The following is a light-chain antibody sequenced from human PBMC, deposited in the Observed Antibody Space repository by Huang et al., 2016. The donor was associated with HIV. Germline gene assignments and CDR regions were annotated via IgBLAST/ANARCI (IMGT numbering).Light chain of an antibody. J-gene: IGKJ4*01. CDR1: QSVEIS. CDR2: GAS. CDR3: HQRHNWLT. V-gene: IGKV3-11*01. Sequence: EVVLTQSPATVSVSPGQGATLSWRASQSVEISVAWYHQKTGQSPRLLIYGASERAAGTPARFSGSGSGTHFTLTISSLEPDDVGVYYCHQRHNWLTFGGGTKVEI.